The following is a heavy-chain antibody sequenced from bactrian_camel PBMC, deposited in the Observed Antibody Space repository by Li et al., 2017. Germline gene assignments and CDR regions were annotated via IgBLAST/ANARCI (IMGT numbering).Heavy chain of an antibody. CDR1: TYYAGVGTYC. Sequence: HVQLVESGGGSVQAGGSLTLSCAASTYYAGVGTYCMAWFRQAPGEQREEVATIDQYLSATYTGSVKGRFTISRVDANDTLYLQMNSLKPEDTAMYYCAVATDCRWSGYPTWTLAPNSLGQGTQVTVS. J-gene: IGHJ4*01. D-gene: IGHD1*01. CDR2: IDQYLSA. V-gene: IGHV3S53*01.